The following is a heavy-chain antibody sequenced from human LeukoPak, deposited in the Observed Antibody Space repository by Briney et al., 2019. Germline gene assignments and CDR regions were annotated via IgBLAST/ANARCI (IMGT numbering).Heavy chain of an antibody. J-gene: IGHJ4*02. CDR2: IYYSGST. V-gene: IGHV4-39*07. CDR1: GGSISSSSYY. CDR3: ARDLYHRYYHNSGHAFDY. D-gene: IGHD3-22*01. Sequence: SETLSLTCTVSGGSISSSSYYWGWIRQPPGKGLEWIGSIYYSGSTYYNPSLKSRVTISVDTSKNQFSLKLSSVTAADTAVYYCARDLYHRYYHNSGHAFDYWGQGTLVTVSS.